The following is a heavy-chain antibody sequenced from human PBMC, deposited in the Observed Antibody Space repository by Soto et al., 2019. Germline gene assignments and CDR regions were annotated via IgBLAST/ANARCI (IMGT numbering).Heavy chain of an antibody. CDR2: LSDSGDKT. Sequence: EVQLLESGGGLVQRGGSLRLSCAAPGFTFSSFGMSWVRQAPGKGLEWISGLSDSGDKTYYADSVKGRFTISRDTSKNTLYLQMSSLRVEDTAVYYCAKDSGYDSTDWGQGTLVIVSS. D-gene: IGHD3-22*01. V-gene: IGHV3-23*01. CDR3: AKDSGYDSTD. CDR1: GFTFSSFG. J-gene: IGHJ4*02.